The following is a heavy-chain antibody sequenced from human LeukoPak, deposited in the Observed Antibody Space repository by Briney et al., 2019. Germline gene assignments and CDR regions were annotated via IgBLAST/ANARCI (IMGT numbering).Heavy chain of an antibody. CDR2: IIPIFGTA. D-gene: IGHD3-22*01. CDR1: GYTVSSYY. J-gene: IGHJ4*02. V-gene: IGHV1-69*13. CDR3: ARGYYYDSSGYYSSLDY. Sequence: ASVKVSCKASGYTVSSYYLHWVRQAPGQGLEWMGGIIPIFGTANYAQKFQGRVTITADESTSTAYMELSSLRSEDTAVYYCARGYYYDSSGYYSSLDYWGQGTLVTVSS.